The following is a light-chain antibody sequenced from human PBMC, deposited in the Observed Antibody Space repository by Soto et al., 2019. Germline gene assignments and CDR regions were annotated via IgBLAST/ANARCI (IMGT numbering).Light chain of an antibody. CDR2: DAS. J-gene: IGKJ5*01. Sequence: DIQMTQSPSSLSASVGNRVTITCRASQSISTYLNCYQKTPGNAPNLLIYDASRLQSGVPSRFSGSGGGTDFTLSLSSVQPEDFATYFCQQSYMDPITFGQGTRREIK. CDR3: QQSYMDPIT. V-gene: IGKV1-39*01. CDR1: QSISTY.